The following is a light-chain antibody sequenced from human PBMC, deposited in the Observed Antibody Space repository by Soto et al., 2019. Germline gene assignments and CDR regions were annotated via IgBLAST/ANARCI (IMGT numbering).Light chain of an antibody. Sequence: DIVMTQSPDSLAVSLGERATINCKSSQSVLFSPNNENYLAWYQQRPGQPPKLLIYWASTRESGVPDRFSGSGYGTHSALTISSLQAEDVALYYCQQSHTTPWTFGQGTTVEIK. CDR3: QQSHTTPWT. V-gene: IGKV4-1*01. J-gene: IGKJ1*01. CDR1: QSVLFSPNNENY. CDR2: WAS.